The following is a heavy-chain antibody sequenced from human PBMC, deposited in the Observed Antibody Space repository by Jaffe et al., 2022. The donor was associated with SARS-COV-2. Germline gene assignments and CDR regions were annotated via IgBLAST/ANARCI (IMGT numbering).Heavy chain of an antibody. CDR1: GFTFSSYG. Sequence: QVQLVESGGGVVQPGRSLRLSCAASGFTFSSYGMHWVRQAPGKGLEWVAVISYDGSNKYYADSVKGRFTISRDNSKNTLYLQMNSLRAEDTAVYYCAGGVYSSSFDYWGQGTLVTVSS. CDR2: ISYDGSNK. D-gene: IGHD6-13*01. V-gene: IGHV3-30*03. J-gene: IGHJ4*02. CDR3: AGGVYSSSFDY.